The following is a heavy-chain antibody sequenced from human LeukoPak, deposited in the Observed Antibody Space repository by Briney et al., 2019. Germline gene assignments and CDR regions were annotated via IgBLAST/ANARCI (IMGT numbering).Heavy chain of an antibody. CDR1: GLTFSSYG. Sequence: PGGSLRLSCAASGLTFSSYGMHWGRQAPGMGLEWVAFIRYDGSNKYYADSVKGRFTISRDNSKNTLYLQMNSLRAEDTAVYYCAKDMGERITMIVVVTYFDYWGQGTLVTVSS. CDR2: IRYDGSNK. D-gene: IGHD3-22*01. CDR3: AKDMGERITMIVVVTYFDY. V-gene: IGHV3-30*02. J-gene: IGHJ4*02.